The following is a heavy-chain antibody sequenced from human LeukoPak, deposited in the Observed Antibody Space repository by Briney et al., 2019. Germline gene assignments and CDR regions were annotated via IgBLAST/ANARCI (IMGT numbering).Heavy chain of an antibody. J-gene: IGHJ5*02. D-gene: IGHD2-15*01. CDR2: LSGAGVKT. V-gene: IGHV3-23*01. CDR1: DYTIDSYP. CDR3: GKDWSEVEAADWFDP. Sequence: GGSLRLSCSASDYTIDSYPMTWVRQAPGKGLQWVSTLSGAGVKTYYADSVKGRFTVCRDISQNTLYLQMDSLRDDDTAIYYCGKDWSEVEAADWFDPRGQGTLVTVSS.